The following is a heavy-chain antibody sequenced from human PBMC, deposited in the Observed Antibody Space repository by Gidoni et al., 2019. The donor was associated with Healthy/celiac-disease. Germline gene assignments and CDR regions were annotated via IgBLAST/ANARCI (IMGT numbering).Heavy chain of an antibody. V-gene: IGHV4-39*02. CDR2: IYYSGST. Sequence: QLQLQESGPGLVKPAETLSLTCTVSGGSISSSSYYWGWIRQPPGKGLEWIGSIYYSGSTYYNPSLKSRVTISVDTSKNQFSLKLSSVTAADTAVYYCARELSSGWDYWGQGTLVTVSS. CDR3: ARELSSGWDY. D-gene: IGHD6-19*01. CDR1: GGSISSSSYY. J-gene: IGHJ4*02.